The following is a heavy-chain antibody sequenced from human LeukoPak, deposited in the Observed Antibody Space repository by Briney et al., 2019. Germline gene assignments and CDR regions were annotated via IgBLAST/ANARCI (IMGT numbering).Heavy chain of an antibody. D-gene: IGHD6-19*01. J-gene: IGHJ4*02. CDR1: GFTFSSYA. CDR3: ARGRRLGAVAANGDY. V-gene: IGHV3-30*04. CDR2: ISYDGSNK. Sequence: GGSLRLSCAASGFTFSSYAMHWVRQAPGKGLEWVAVISYDGSNKYYAGSVKGRFTISRDNSKNTLYLQMNSLRAEDTAVYYCARGRRLGAVAANGDYWGQGTLVTVSS.